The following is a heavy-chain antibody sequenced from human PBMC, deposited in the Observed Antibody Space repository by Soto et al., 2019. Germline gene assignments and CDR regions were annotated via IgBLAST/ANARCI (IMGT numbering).Heavy chain of an antibody. CDR2: IYYSGST. Sequence: SETLSLTCTVSGGSITSYYWSWIRQPPGKGLEWIGFIYYSGSTSYNPSLKSRVSISVDTSKNQFSLKLSSVTAADTAVYYCARQVTTIYYYFDYWGQGALVTVS. V-gene: IGHV4-59*08. J-gene: IGHJ4*02. CDR3: ARQVTTIYYYFDY. CDR1: GGSITSYY. D-gene: IGHD5-12*01.